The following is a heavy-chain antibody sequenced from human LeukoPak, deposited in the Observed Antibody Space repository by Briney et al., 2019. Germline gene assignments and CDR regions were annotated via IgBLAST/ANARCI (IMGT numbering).Heavy chain of an antibody. Sequence: ASVKVSCKASGYTFTSYGISWVRQAPGQGLEWMGWISAYNGNTNYAQKLQGRVTMTTDTSTSTAYMELRSLRSDDTAVYYCARDTNFWSGYMGDAFDLWGQGTMVTVSS. CDR3: ARDTNFWSGYMGDAFDL. J-gene: IGHJ3*01. CDR2: ISAYNGNT. D-gene: IGHD3-3*01. V-gene: IGHV1-18*01. CDR1: GYTFTSYG.